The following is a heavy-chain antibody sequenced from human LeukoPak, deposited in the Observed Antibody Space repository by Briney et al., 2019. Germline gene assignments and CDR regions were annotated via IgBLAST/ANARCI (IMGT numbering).Heavy chain of an antibody. V-gene: IGHV1-46*01. CDR3: ARGPSWFDP. CDR2: INPSGGST. CDR1: GFTFTSYY. J-gene: IGHJ5*02. Sequence: PGRSLRLSCAASGFTFTSYYMHWVRQAPGQGLEWMGIINPSGGSTSYAQKFQGRVTMTRDTSTSTVYMELSSLRSEDTAVYYCARGPSWFDPWGQGTLVTVSS.